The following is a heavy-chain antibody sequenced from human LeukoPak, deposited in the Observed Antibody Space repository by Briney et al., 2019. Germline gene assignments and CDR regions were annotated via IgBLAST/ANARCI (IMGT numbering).Heavy chain of an antibody. CDR3: ANKGYSYGYLNY. CDR2: ISGSGGST. Sequence: GGSLRLSCAASGFTFSSYAMSWVRQAPGEGLEWVSAISGSGGSTYYADSVKGRFTISRDNSKNTLYLQMNSLRAEDTAVYYCANKGYSYGYLNYWGQGTLVTVSS. J-gene: IGHJ4*02. D-gene: IGHD5-18*01. CDR1: GFTFSSYA. V-gene: IGHV3-23*01.